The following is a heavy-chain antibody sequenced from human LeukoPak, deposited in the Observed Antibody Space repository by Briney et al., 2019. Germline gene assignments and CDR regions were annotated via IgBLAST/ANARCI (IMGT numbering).Heavy chain of an antibody. Sequence: PETLSLTCTVSGYSISSDYYWGWIRQPPGKGLEWIRIYYHSRTIKYNPSLKSRVTISIDTSKNKFPLKLSAVTAADTAGYYCAREWVYCINRVWYAFDYWGQGNLVTVSS. V-gene: IGHV4-38-2*02. CDR3: AREWVYCINRVWYAFDY. D-gene: IGHD2-8*01. J-gene: IGHJ4*02. CDR2: YYHSRTI. CDR1: GYSISSDYY.